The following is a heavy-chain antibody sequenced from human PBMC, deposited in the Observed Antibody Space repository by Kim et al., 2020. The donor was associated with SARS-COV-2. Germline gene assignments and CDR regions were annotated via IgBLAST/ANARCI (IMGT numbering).Heavy chain of an antibody. J-gene: IGHJ4*02. CDR3: SRAGYTSGSDY. V-gene: IGHV3-7*01. CDR1: GFIFSKYW. CDR2: IKEDGSQK. D-gene: IGHD6-19*01. Sequence: GGSLRLSCAASGFIFSKYWMNWVRQAPGKGLEWVGNIKEDGSQKYYADSLKGRITISRDNAKNSVYLQMDSLRADDTAVYYCSRAGYTSGSDYWGQGTLV.